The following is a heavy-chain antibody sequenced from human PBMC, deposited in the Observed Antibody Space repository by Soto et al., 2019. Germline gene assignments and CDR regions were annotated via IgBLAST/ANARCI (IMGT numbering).Heavy chain of an antibody. CDR3: STSSVDFWSGYSSYYYYGMDV. V-gene: IGHV4-4*07. CDR1: GGSISSYY. Sequence: QVQLQESGPGLVKPSETLSLTCTVSGGSISSYYWSWIRQPAGKGLEWIGRIYTSGSTNYNPSIKSRVTMSVDTYKNQFSLKLSSVTAADTAVYYCSTSSVDFWSGYSSYYYYGMDVCGQGPTVTVSS. D-gene: IGHD3-3*01. J-gene: IGHJ6*02. CDR2: IYTSGST.